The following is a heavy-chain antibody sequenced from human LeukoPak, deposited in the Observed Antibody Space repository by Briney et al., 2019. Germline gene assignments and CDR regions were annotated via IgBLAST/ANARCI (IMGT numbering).Heavy chain of an antibody. V-gene: IGHV1-8*03. Sequence: ASVKVSCKASGYTFTSYDINWVRQATGQGLEWMGWMNPNSGNTGYAQKFQGRVTITRNTSISTAYMELSSLRSEDTAVYYCARGPVYYDFWSGYYGPHRYYYYYMDVWGKGTTVTVSS. D-gene: IGHD3-3*01. J-gene: IGHJ6*03. CDR3: ARGPVYYDFWSGYYGPHRYYYYYMDV. CDR1: GYTFTSYD. CDR2: MNPNSGNT.